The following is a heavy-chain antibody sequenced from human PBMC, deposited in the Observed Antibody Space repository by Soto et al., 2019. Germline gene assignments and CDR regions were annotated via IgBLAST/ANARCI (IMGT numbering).Heavy chain of an antibody. CDR2: IWYDGSNK. CDR1: GFTFSSYG. J-gene: IGHJ4*02. Sequence: GESLKISCAASGFTFSSYGMHWVRQAPGKGLEWVAVIWYDGSNKYYADSVKGRFTISRDNSKNTLYLQMNSLRAEDTAVYYCARDPYYSSSAPDYWGQGTLVTVSS. V-gene: IGHV3-33*01. CDR3: ARDPYYSSSAPDY. D-gene: IGHD6-6*01.